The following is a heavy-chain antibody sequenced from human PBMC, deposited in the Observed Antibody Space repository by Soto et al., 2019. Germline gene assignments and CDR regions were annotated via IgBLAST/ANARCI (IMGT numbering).Heavy chain of an antibody. CDR3: ARDRASLGMDV. CDR2: IYSGGST. D-gene: IGHD3-10*01. CDR1: GFTVSSNY. Sequence: EVQLVESGGGLVQPGGSLRLSCAASGFTVSSNYKSWVRQAPGKGLEWVSVIYSGGSTYYADSVKGRFTISRDNSKNTLYLQMNSLRAEDTAVYYCARDRASLGMDVWGQGTTVTVFS. J-gene: IGHJ6*02. V-gene: IGHV3-66*01.